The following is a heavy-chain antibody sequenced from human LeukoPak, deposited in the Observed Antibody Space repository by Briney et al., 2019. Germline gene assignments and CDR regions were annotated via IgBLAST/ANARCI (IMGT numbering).Heavy chain of an antibody. J-gene: IGHJ6*02. D-gene: IGHD3-10*01. Sequence: GFLRLSFAASGFTFSNYAISLVRQTPGKGLGWVSTISDSGASTYYADSVKGRFTISRDNSKNTLYLQMNSLRDEDTAVYYCAKVPYSDYGAGRPPFMDVWGQGTTVAISS. V-gene: IGHV3-23*01. CDR2: ISDSGAST. CDR3: AKVPYSDYGAGRPPFMDV. CDR1: GFTFSNYA.